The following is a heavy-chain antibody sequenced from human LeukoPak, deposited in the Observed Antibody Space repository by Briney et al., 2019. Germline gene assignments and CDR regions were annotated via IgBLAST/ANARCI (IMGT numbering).Heavy chain of an antibody. CDR3: ARNPRYCSGGSCYYFDY. J-gene: IGHJ4*02. V-gene: IGHV3-21*01. D-gene: IGHD2-15*01. Sequence: GGSLRLSCAASGFTFSSYSMNWVRQAPGKGLEWVSSITSSSSYIYYADSVKGRFTISRDNAKNSLYLQMNSLRAEDTAVYYCARNPRYCSGGSCYYFDYWGQGTLSPSPQ. CDR1: GFTFSSYS. CDR2: ITSSSSYI.